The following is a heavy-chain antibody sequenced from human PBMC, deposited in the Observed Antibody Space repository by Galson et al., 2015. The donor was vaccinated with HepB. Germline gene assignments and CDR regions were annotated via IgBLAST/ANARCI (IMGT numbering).Heavy chain of an antibody. CDR3: ARELPYIVVVPANKGRYNWFDP. V-gene: IGHV1-2*06. J-gene: IGHJ5*02. D-gene: IGHD2-2*01. CDR2: INPNSGGT. Sequence: SVKVSCKASGYTFTGYYMHWVRQAPGQGLEWMGRINPNSGGTNYAQKFQGRVTMTRDTSISTAYMELSRLRSDDTAVYYCARELPYIVVVPANKGRYNWFDPWGQGTLVTVSS. CDR1: GYTFTGYY.